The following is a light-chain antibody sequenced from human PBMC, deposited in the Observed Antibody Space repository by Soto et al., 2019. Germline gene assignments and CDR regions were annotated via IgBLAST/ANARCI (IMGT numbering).Light chain of an antibody. CDR3: QQYDSSLRT. J-gene: IGKJ2*01. CDR1: QSVGGNY. CDR2: AAS. Sequence: EIVLTQSPGTLSLSPGERATLSCRASQSVGGNYLAWYQQKPGQAPRLLVYAASTRATGIPDRFSGSGSGTDFSLTNSRLEPEDLAVYYRQQYDSSLRTFGQGNQLDIK. V-gene: IGKV3-20*01.